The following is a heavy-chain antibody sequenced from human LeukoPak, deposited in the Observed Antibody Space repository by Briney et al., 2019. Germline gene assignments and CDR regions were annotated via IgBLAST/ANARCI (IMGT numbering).Heavy chain of an antibody. CDR1: AFTFSSYA. D-gene: IGHD3-10*01. Sequence: PGRSLRLSCAASAFTFSSYAMHWVRQAPGKGLEYVSAISSNVGSTYYANSVKGRFTISRDNAKNTLYLQMGSLRAEEMAVYYCARGEELLWFGELFFDHFDYWGQGTLVTVSS. J-gene: IGHJ4*02. CDR3: ARGEELLWFGELFFDHFDY. V-gene: IGHV3-64*01. CDR2: ISSNVGST.